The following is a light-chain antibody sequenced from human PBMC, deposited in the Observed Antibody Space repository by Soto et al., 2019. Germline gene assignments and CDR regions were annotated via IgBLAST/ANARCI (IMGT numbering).Light chain of an antibody. CDR2: EVS. CDR1: SSDVGSYNR. CDR3: NSYTSSSTYV. V-gene: IGLV2-18*02. J-gene: IGLJ1*01. Sequence: QSAQTQPPSVSGSPGQSVTISCTGTSSDVGSYNRVSWYQQPPGTAPKLMIYEVSNRPSGVPDRFSGSKSGNTASLTISGLQAEDEADYYCNSYTSSSTYVFGTGTKVTVL.